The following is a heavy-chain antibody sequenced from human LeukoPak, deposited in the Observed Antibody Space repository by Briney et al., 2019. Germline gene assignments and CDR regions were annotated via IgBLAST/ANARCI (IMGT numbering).Heavy chain of an antibody. CDR2: IKLDGSEK. J-gene: IGHJ6*02. D-gene: IGHD6-19*01. Sequence: GEPLRLSCAASGFPFSTYWMNWVRQAPGKGLEWVANIKLDGSEKNYVDSVKDRFTISRDNAKNSLYLHMNSLTVEDTAIYYCARDRWAVAATGDYYYYGMDVWGQGTTVTVSS. CDR3: ARDRWAVAATGDYYYYGMDV. V-gene: IGHV3-7*03. CDR1: GFPFSTYW.